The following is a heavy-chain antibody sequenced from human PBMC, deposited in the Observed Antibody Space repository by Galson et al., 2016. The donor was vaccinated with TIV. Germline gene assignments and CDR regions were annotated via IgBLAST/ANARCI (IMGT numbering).Heavy chain of an antibody. CDR2: IYASDTT. CDR1: GFSVSSNH. CDR3: AKAGKGDAYPNYFDH. J-gene: IGHJ4*02. V-gene: IGHV3-53*01. Sequence: SLRLSCAASGFSVSSNHMSWVRQAPGKGLEWVSLIYASDTTYYIDSVKGRFTISRDNSKNTLYLQMNSLRVDDTAVYYCAKAGKGDAYPNYFDHWGQGALVTVTS. D-gene: IGHD5-24*01.